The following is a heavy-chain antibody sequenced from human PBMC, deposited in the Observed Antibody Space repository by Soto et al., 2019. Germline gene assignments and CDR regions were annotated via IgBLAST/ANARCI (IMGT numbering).Heavy chain of an antibody. CDR2: IYHSGST. V-gene: IGHV4-30-2*01. D-gene: IGHD4-17*01. J-gene: IGHJ4*02. CDR3: ARASTTVTTLDY. CDR1: GGSISSGGYS. Sequence: PSETLSLTCAVSGGSISSGGYSWSWIRHPPGKGLEWIGYIYHSGSTYYNPSLKSRVTISVDRSKNQFSLKLSSVTAADTAVYYCARASTTVTTLDYWGQGTLVTVSS.